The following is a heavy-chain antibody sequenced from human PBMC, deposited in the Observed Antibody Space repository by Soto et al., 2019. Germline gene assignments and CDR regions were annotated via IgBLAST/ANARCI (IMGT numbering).Heavy chain of an antibody. Sequence: QVQLQESGPGLVEPSETLSLTCNVSGGPISDYYWTWIRQPPGKGLQWIGFISNGGSANYNPSLKSRVTISIDTSKNQFSLKLSFVTAADTAVYYCARDPGFGGREYFQHWGQGTLVTVSS. CDR1: GGPISDYY. CDR2: ISNGGSA. CDR3: ARDPGFGGREYFQH. V-gene: IGHV4-59*01. D-gene: IGHD3-10*01. J-gene: IGHJ1*01.